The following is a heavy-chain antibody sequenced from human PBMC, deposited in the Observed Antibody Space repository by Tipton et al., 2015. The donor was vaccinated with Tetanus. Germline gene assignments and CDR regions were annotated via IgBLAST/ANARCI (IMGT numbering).Heavy chain of an antibody. J-gene: IGHJ4*02. CDR2: INTSGSS. V-gene: IGHV4-4*07. CDR1: GGSISNYY. D-gene: IGHD1-1*01. Sequence: TLSLTCTVSGGSISNYYWSWIRQSAAMGLEWIGRINTSGSSDYNPSLKGRVTMSIDTSGNRFSLDLTSVTAADTAIYYCARASHFQWERVRLDYWGQGLRVTVSS. CDR3: ARASHFQWERVRLDY.